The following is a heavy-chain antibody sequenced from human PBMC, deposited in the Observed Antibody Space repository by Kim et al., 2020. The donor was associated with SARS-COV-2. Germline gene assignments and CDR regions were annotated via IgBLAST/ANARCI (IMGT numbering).Heavy chain of an antibody. D-gene: IGHD3-10*01. Sequence: SETLSLTCTVSGGSISSGGYYWSWIRQHPGKGLEWIGYIYYSGSTYYNPSLKSRVTISVDTSKNQFSLKLSSVTAADTAVYYCARGVRGWAGYYFDYWGQGTLVTVSS. J-gene: IGHJ4*02. CDR3: ARGVRGWAGYYFDY. V-gene: IGHV4-31*03. CDR1: GGSISSGGYY. CDR2: IYYSGST.